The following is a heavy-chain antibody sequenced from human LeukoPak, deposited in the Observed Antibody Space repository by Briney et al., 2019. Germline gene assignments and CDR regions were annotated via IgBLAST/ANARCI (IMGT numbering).Heavy chain of an antibody. J-gene: IGHJ6*03. Sequence: SVKVSCKASGSTFTSSAMQWVRQARGQRLEWIGWIVVGSGNTNYAQKFQERVTITRDMSTSTAYMELSSLRSEDTAVYYCAAVPITIDYGSEDEYYYMDVWGKGTTVTVSS. CDR2: IVVGSGNT. CDR1: GSTFTSSA. CDR3: AAVPITIDYGSEDEYYYMDV. D-gene: IGHD3-10*01. V-gene: IGHV1-58*02.